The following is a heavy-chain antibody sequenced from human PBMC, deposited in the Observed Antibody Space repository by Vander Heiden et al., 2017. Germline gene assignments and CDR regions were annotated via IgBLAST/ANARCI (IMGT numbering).Heavy chain of an antibody. CDR2: IYTSGST. D-gene: IGHD2-2*01. CDR3: ARNRYCTSTSCYYWFDP. CDR1: GGPITDYY. J-gene: IGHJ5*02. V-gene: IGHV4-4*07. Sequence: QVQLQESDPGLVKPSETLSLPCTASGGPITDYYWTWIRQPAGKGLEWIGRIYTSGSTNYNPSLKSRVAMSVDTSKNQFSLKMTSVTAADTAVYYCARNRYCTSTSCYYWFDPWGQGTLVTVSS.